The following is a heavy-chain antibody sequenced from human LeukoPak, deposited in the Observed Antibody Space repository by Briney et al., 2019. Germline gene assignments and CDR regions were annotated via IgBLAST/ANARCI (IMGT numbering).Heavy chain of an antibody. V-gene: IGHV3-21*01. J-gene: IGHJ4*02. Sequence: GGSLRLSCAASGFTFSSYSMNWVRQAPGKGLEWVSSISSSSSYIYYADSVKGRFTISRDNAKNSLYLQMNSLRAEDTAVYCCARAALKGSYYLDYWGQGTLVTVSS. CDR1: GFTFSSYS. D-gene: IGHD3-10*01. CDR2: ISSSSSYI. CDR3: ARAALKGSYYLDY.